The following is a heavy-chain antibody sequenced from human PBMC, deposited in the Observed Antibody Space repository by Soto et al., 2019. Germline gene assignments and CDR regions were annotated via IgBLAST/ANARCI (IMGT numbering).Heavy chain of an antibody. Sequence: VQLLESGGGLVQPGGSLRLSCAASGFSFSDYYMSWIRQAPGKGLEWVSYITISSSYRNYADSVKGRFTISRDNAKNSLYLQMNSLRAEDTAVYYCARYSSGYGLLDYWGQGTLVSVSS. D-gene: IGHD3-22*01. CDR3: ARYSSGYGLLDY. CDR1: GFSFSDYY. V-gene: IGHV3-11*03. J-gene: IGHJ4*02. CDR2: ITISSSYR.